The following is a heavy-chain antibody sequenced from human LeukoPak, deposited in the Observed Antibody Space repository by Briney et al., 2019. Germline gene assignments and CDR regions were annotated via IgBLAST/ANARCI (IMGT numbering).Heavy chain of an antibody. CDR3: ARIGYNHYFDY. Sequence: ASVKVSCMASGYTFTDYYLHWVRQAPGQGLEWMGWINPNSGGTNNAQTFQGRVTMTRDTSITTAYMELSRLRSDDTAVYYCARIGYNHYFDYWGQGTLVTVSS. J-gene: IGHJ4*02. V-gene: IGHV1-2*02. CDR1: GYTFTDYY. D-gene: IGHD5-24*01. CDR2: INPNSGGT.